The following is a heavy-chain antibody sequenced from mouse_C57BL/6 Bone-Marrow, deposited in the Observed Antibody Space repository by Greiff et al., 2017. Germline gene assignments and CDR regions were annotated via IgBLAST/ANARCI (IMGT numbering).Heavy chain of an antibody. J-gene: IGHJ4*01. V-gene: IGHV1-54*01. CDR2: INPASGGT. CDR3: AKCRLKQEGDY. D-gene: IGHD3-2*02. Sequence: QVHVQQSGAELVRPGTSVKVSCKASGYAFTNYLIDWVKQRPGQGLEWIGVINPASGGTNYNAKFKGKATLTADKSSSTAYMQLSSLTSEDSAVYFCAKCRLKQEGDYGGQGTSVTVYS. CDR1: GYAFTNYL.